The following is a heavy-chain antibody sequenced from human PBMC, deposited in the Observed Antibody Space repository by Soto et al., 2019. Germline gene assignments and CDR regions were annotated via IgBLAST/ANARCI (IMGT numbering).Heavy chain of an antibody. Sequence: GGSLRLSCAASGFAFTTYAMTWIRQAPGKGLEWVSSISNNGGRTFYSDSVKGRFTISRDNSKNTLYLQVNSLRAEDTAVYYCARAMDTAMTSKDNWFDPWGQGTLVTVSS. D-gene: IGHD5-18*01. CDR1: GFAFTTYA. CDR3: ARAMDTAMTSKDNWFDP. J-gene: IGHJ5*02. V-gene: IGHV3-23*01. CDR2: ISNNGGRT.